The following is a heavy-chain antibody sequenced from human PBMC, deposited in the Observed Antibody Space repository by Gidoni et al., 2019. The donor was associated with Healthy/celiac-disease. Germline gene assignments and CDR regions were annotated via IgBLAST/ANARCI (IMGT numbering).Heavy chain of an antibody. Sequence: ESGGGVVQPGRSLRLSCAASGFTFSSYAMHWVRQAPGKGLEWVAVISYDGSNKYYADSVKGRFTISRDNSKNTLYLQMNSLRAEDTAVYYCARSANYYDSSGYYYGGAFDYWGQGTLVTVSS. CDR2: ISYDGSNK. D-gene: IGHD3-22*01. CDR3: ARSANYYDSSGYYYGGAFDY. J-gene: IGHJ4*02. V-gene: IGHV3-30-3*01. CDR1: GFTFSSYA.